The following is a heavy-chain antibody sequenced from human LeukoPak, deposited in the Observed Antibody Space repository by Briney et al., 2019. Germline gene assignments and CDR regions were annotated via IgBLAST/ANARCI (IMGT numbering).Heavy chain of an antibody. CDR1: GFTFSDHY. CDR2: TRNKANSYTT. V-gene: IGHV3-72*01. Sequence: GGSLRLSCAASGFTFSDHYMDWVRHAPGKGLEWVGRTRNKANSYTTEYAASVKGRFTISRDDSKNSLYLQMNSLKAEDTAVYYCARLSRCSSTTCRNAFDIWGQGTMVTVSS. CDR3: ARLSRCSSTTCRNAFDI. J-gene: IGHJ3*02. D-gene: IGHD2-2*01.